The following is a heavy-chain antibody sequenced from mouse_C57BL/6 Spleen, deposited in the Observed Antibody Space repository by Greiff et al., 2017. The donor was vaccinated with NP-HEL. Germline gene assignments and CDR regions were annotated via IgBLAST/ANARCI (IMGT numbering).Heavy chain of an antibody. Sequence: QVQLKQPGAELVKPGASVKLSCKASGYTFTSYWMHWVKQRPGQGLEWIGMIHPNSGSTNYNEKFKSKATLTVDKSSSTAYMQLSSLTSEDSAVYYCARLRFTTVDYAMDYWGQGTSVTVSS. CDR1: GYTFTSYW. V-gene: IGHV1-64*01. CDR2: IHPNSGST. D-gene: IGHD1-1*01. J-gene: IGHJ4*01. CDR3: ARLRFTTVDYAMDY.